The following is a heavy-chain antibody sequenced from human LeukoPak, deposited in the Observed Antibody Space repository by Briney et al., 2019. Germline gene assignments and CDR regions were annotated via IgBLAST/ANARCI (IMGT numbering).Heavy chain of an antibody. CDR3: VRDSYDGGQWLVRGYGMDV. D-gene: IGHD6-19*01. J-gene: IGHJ6*02. CDR2: IYSGGST. Sequence: GGSLRLSCAASGFTFSSYAMSWVRQAPGKGLEWVSVIYSGGSTYYADSVKGRFTISRGNSKNTLYLQMNSLRAEDTAVYYCVRDSYDGGQWLVRGYGMDVWGQGTTVTVSS. CDR1: GFTFSSYA. V-gene: IGHV3-53*01.